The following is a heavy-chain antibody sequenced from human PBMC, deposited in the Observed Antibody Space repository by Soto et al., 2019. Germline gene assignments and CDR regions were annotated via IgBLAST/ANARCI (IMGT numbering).Heavy chain of an antibody. Sequence: SETLSLTCTVSGGSISSGDYYWSWIRQPPGKGLEWIGYIYYSGSTYYNPSLKSRVTISVDTSKNQFSLKPSSVTAADTAVYYCAREEYCSGGSCYYFDYWGQGTLVTVSS. CDR2: IYYSGST. V-gene: IGHV4-30-4*01. CDR1: GGSISSGDYY. CDR3: AREEYCSGGSCYYFDY. D-gene: IGHD2-15*01. J-gene: IGHJ4*02.